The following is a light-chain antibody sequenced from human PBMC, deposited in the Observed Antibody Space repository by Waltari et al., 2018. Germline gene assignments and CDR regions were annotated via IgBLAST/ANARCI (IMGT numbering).Light chain of an antibody. CDR3: SSYTTSSAPGV. V-gene: IGLV2-14*01. J-gene: IGLJ1*01. CDR1: DSDLGAYYF. CDR2: EVS. Sequence: QSALTQPASVSGSPGQSITLSCSGTDSDLGAYYFVSWYQQHPGKAPHLIIYEVSNRPSGVSNRFSASKSGNTASLTISGLQAEDEADYYCSSYTTSSAPGVFGTGTRVTVL.